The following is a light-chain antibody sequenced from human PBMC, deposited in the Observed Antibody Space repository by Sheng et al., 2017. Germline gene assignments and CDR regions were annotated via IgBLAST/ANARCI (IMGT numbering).Light chain of an antibody. CDR3: QQYGSSPT. V-gene: IGKV3-20*01. CDR1: QTVGSKN. Sequence: EIVLTQSPGTLSLSPGEMATLSCRASQTVGSKNVAWYQQKPGQGPRLLIYGASNRATAFPDRFSGSGSGTDFTLTISRLEPEDFAVYYCQQYGSSPTFGQGTKVEIK. J-gene: IGKJ1*01. CDR2: GAS.